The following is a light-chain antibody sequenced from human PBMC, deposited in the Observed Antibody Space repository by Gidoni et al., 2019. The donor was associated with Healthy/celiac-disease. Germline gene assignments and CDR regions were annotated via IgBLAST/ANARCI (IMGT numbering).Light chain of an antibody. CDR1: QSVSSN. CDR2: GAS. Sequence: EIVMPQSPATLSVSPGERATLSCRASQSVSSNLAWYQQKPGQAPRLLIYGASTRATGIPARFSGSGSGTEFTLTISSLQSEDFAVYYCQQYNNWPPGVTFXPXTKVDIK. J-gene: IGKJ3*01. V-gene: IGKV3-15*01. CDR3: QQYNNWPPGVT.